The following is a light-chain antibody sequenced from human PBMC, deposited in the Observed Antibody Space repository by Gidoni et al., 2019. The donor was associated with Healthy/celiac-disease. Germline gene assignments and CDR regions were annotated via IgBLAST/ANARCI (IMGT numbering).Light chain of an antibody. CDR2: WAS. Sequence: DIVMTQSPDSLAVSLGESATINCKSSQSVLYSSNNKNYLAWYQQKPGQPPKLLIYWASTRESGVPDRFSGSGSGTDFTLTISSLQAEDVAVYYCQQYYSTPCTFGPGTKVDIK. J-gene: IGKJ3*01. CDR3: QQYYSTPCT. V-gene: IGKV4-1*01. CDR1: QSVLYSSNNKNY.